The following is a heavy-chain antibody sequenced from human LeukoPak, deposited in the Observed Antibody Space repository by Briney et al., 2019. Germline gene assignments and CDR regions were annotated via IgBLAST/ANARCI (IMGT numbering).Heavy chain of an antibody. D-gene: IGHD1-1*01. Sequence: GGSLRLSCAASGFTFSSYAMSWVRQAPGKGLEWVSAISGSGGSTYYADSVKGRFTISRDNSKNTLYLQMNSLRAEDTAVYYCAKDGDWNAPLPKCFDYWGQGTLVTVSS. CDR1: GFTFSSYA. CDR2: ISGSGGST. J-gene: IGHJ4*02. CDR3: AKDGDWNAPLPKCFDY. V-gene: IGHV3-23*01.